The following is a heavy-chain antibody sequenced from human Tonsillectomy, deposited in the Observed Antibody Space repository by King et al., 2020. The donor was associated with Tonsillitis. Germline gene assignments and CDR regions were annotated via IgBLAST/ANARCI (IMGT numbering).Heavy chain of an antibody. J-gene: IGHJ1*01. D-gene: IGHD6-13*01. CDR3: ARFMAAAGYAVYFHY. CDR1: GFRFSNYW. V-gene: IGHV3-7*01. Sequence: VQLVESGGDLVQPGGSLRLSCAASGFRFSNYWMSWVRQAPGKGLEWVANIKQDGSEKYYVDSVKGRLTISRDNAKNSLFLQMSGLRAEDTAVYYCARFMAAAGYAVYFHYWGQGALVTVSS. CDR2: IKQDGSEK.